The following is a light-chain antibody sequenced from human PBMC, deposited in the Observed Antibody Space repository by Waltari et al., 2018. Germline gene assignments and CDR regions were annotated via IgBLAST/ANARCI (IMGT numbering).Light chain of an antibody. CDR1: QSVSRT. V-gene: IGKV3-20*01. CDR2: DAS. CDR3: QTHGTRPAT. Sequence: EIVLTPSPGTLPLSQGGRATLSCRASQSVSRTLAWYQQKPGQAPRLLIYDASIRATGNPDRFGGSWSGTDLSVVISRPEPEEFAVYNWQTHGTRPATFGQGSKVEVK. J-gene: IGKJ1*01.